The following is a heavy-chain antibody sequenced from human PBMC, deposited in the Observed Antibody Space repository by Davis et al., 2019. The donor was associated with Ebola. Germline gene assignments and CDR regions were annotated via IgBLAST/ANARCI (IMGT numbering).Heavy chain of an antibody. V-gene: IGHV3-7*03. CDR2: IKQDGSEK. D-gene: IGHD6-13*01. CDR1: GFTFSSYW. Sequence: PGGSLRLSCAASGFTFSSYWMSWVRQAPGKGLEWVANIKQDGSEKYYVDSVKGRFTISRDNAKNSLYLQMNSLRAEDTALYYCAKEGAAAVLQALDYWGQGTLVTVSS. CDR3: AKEGAAAVLQALDY. J-gene: IGHJ4*02.